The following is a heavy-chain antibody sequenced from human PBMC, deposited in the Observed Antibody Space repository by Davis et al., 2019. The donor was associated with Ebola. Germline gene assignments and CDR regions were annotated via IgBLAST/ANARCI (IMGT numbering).Heavy chain of an antibody. CDR2: INPNSGGT. Sequence: ASVKVSCKASGYTFTGYYMHWVRQAPGQGLEWMGWINPNSGGTNYAQKFQGRVTMTRDTSISTAYMELSSLRSEDTAVYYCASWNVNIVATRTGDYYYYYYGMDVWGQGTTVTVSS. CDR1: GYTFTGYY. J-gene: IGHJ6*02. D-gene: IGHD5-12*01. CDR3: ASWNVNIVATRTGDYYYYYYGMDV. V-gene: IGHV1-2*02.